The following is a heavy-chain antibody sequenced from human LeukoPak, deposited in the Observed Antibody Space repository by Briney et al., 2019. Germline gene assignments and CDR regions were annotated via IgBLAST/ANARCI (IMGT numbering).Heavy chain of an antibody. CDR2: IKQDGSEK. J-gene: IGHJ4*02. CDR1: GFTFSSYW. Sequence: GGSLRLSCAASGFTFSSYWMSWVRQAPGKGLEWVANIKQDGSEKYYVDSVKGRSTISRDNAKNSLYLQMNSLRAEDTAVYYCARGPHSSGYMGGRWGQGTLVTVSS. D-gene: IGHD6-19*01. CDR3: ARGPHSSGYMGGR. V-gene: IGHV3-7*01.